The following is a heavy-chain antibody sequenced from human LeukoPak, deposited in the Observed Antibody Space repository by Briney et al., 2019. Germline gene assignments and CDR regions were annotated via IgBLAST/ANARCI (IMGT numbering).Heavy chain of an antibody. CDR1: GFTFSSYS. CDR3: AKAVRQSWFGELSYYYYYGMDV. CDR2: ISSSSSYI. D-gene: IGHD3-10*01. V-gene: IGHV3-21*01. J-gene: IGHJ6*02. Sequence: GGSLRLSCAASGFTFSSYSMNWVRQAPGKGLEWVSSISSSSSYIYYADSVKGRFTISRDNAKNSLYLQMNSLRAEDTAVYYCAKAVRQSWFGELSYYYYYGMDVWGQGTTVTVSS.